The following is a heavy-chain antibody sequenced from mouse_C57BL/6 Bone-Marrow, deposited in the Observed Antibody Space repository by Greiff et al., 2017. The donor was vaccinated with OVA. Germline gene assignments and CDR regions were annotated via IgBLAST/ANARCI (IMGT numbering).Heavy chain of an antibody. CDR2: IYPGSGST. CDR1: GYTFTSYW. D-gene: IGHD2-4*01. Sequence: QVQLQQPGAELVKPGASVKMSCKASGYTFTSYWITWVKQRPGQGLEWIGDIYPGSGSTNYNEKFKSKATLTVDTSSSTAYMQLSSLTSEDSAVYYCAIYYDYDTGSLAYWGQGTLVTVSA. V-gene: IGHV1-55*01. J-gene: IGHJ3*01. CDR3: AIYYDYDTGSLAY.